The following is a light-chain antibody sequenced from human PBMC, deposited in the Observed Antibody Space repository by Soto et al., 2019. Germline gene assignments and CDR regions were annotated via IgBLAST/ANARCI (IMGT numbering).Light chain of an antibody. CDR3: QQYDSSPLT. J-gene: IGKJ1*01. CDR1: QTVHSNY. V-gene: IGKV3-20*01. Sequence: EIVLTQSPGTLSLSPGERATLSYRASQTVHSNYLAWFQQKPGQAPRLLIYGVSTRATGIPDRFSGSGSGTDFTLTITRLEPEDFAVYYFQQYDSSPLTFVQRTKV. CDR2: GVS.